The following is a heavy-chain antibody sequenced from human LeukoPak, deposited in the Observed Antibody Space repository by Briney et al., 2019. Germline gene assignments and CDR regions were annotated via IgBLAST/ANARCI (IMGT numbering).Heavy chain of an antibody. V-gene: IGHV4-39*01. J-gene: IGHJ5*02. CDR2: IYYSGNT. D-gene: IGHD6-13*01. Sequence: SEILSLTCTVSGGSISSSSYYWGWIRQPPGKGLEWIGSIYYSGNTFYSPSLKSRVTISVDTSKNQFSLKLSSVTAADTAVYYCASQESRYSIAASETWGQGTLVTVSS. CDR1: GGSISSSSYY. CDR3: ASQESRYSIAASET.